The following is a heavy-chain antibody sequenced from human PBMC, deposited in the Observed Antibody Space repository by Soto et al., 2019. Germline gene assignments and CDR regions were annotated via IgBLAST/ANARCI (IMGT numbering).Heavy chain of an antibody. CDR1: GGSFSGYY. D-gene: IGHD4-17*01. CDR3: ASTRPTVTYAFDI. J-gene: IGHJ3*02. V-gene: IGHV4-34*01. CDR2: INHSGST. Sequence: SETLSLTCAVYGGSFSGYYWSWIRQPPGKGLEWIGEINHSGSTNYNPSLKSRVTISVDTSKNQFSLKLSSVTAADTAVYYCASTRPTVTYAFDIWGQGTMVTVSS.